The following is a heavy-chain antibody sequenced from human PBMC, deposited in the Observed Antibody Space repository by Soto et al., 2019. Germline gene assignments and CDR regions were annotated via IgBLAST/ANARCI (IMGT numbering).Heavy chain of an antibody. J-gene: IGHJ3*02. D-gene: IGHD3-3*01. V-gene: IGHV1-69*13. CDR2: IIPIFGTA. Sequence: SVRVSCKASGGTFSTYAISWVRQAPGQGLEWMGGIIPIFGTAKYAQKFQGRVTITADESTSTAYMELSSLRSEDTAVYYCAREIFGVIISGGRDAFDIWGQGTMVTVSS. CDR1: GGTFSTYA. CDR3: AREIFGVIISGGRDAFDI.